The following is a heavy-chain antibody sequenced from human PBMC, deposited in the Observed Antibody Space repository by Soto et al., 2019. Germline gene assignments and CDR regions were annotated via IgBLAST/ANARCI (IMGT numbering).Heavy chain of an antibody. D-gene: IGHD1-1*01. CDR1: GGSIISGVYY. V-gene: IGHV4-31*03. CDR2: IYYSGST. CDR3: ARDQDWIDY. Sequence: SETLSLTCTVSGGSIISGVYYWSWVRQHPGKGLEWIGYIYYSGSTYYNPSLKSRVTISVDTSKNQFSLKLSSVTAADTAVYYCARDQDWIDYWGQGTLVTVSS. J-gene: IGHJ4*02.